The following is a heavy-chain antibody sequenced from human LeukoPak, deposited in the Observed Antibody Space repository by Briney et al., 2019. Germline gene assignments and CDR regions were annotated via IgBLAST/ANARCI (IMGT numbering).Heavy chain of an antibody. V-gene: IGHV3-21*01. CDR2: ISSSSSYI. J-gene: IGHJ6*02. Sequence: GGSLRLSCAASGFTFSSYSMNWVRQAPGKGLEWVSSISSSSSYIYYADSVKGRFTISRDNAKNSLYLQMNSLRAEDTAAYYCARDSEWDFWSLKYGMDVWGQGTTVTVSS. CDR1: GFTFSSYS. D-gene: IGHD3-3*01. CDR3: ARDSEWDFWSLKYGMDV.